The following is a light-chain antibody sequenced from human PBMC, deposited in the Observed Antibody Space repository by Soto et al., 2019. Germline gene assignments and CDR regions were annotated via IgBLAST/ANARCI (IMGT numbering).Light chain of an antibody. V-gene: IGKV1-27*01. Sequence: IKVTMYRSSLSSAGEDRGTMPWRASQGIDTDLAWYQQKPWRAPKLLIYAASTLQSGVPSRFSGSGSGTDFSLAIRTLQSDYVATYYCQKSESAPQTVGGGTKVEIK. CDR2: AAS. CDR1: QGIDTD. CDR3: QKSESAPQT. J-gene: IGKJ4*01.